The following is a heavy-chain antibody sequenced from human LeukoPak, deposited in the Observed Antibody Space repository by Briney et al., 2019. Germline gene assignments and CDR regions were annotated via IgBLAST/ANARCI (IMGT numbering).Heavy chain of an antibody. Sequence: SETLSLTCTVSGGSISSSSYYWGWIRQPPGKGLEWIGSIYYSGSTYYNPSLKSRVTISVDTSKNQFSLKLSSVTAADTAVYYCARDRLYDSEYTHFIRVDAFDIWGQGTMVTVSS. V-gene: IGHV4-39*07. J-gene: IGHJ3*02. CDR1: GGSISSSSYY. CDR2: IYYSGST. D-gene: IGHD3-3*01. CDR3: ARDRLYDSEYTHFIRVDAFDI.